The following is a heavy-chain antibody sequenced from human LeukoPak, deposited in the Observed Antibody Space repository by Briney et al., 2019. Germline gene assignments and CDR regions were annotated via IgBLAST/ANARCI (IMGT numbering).Heavy chain of an antibody. J-gene: IGHJ4*02. V-gene: IGHV3-30*18. CDR3: AKEVSRVTTFYFDY. D-gene: IGHD4-17*01. CDR1: GFTFSSYG. Sequence: GRSLRLSCAASGFTFSSYGMHWVRQAPGKGLEWVAVISYDGSNKYYADSVKGRFTISRDNSKNTLYLQMNSLRAEDTAVYYCAKEVSRVTTFYFDYWGQGTLVTVSS. CDR2: ISYDGSNK.